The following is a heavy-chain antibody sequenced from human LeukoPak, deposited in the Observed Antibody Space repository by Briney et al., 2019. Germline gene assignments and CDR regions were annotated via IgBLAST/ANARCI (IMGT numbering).Heavy chain of an antibody. D-gene: IGHD6-6*01. CDR1: GYSISSGYY. J-gene: IGHJ6*03. V-gene: IGHV4-38-2*02. CDR3: ARSSSSGQNYYYYYYMDV. CDR2: IYHSGST. Sequence: SETLSLTCTVSGYSISSGYYWGWIRQPPGKGLEWIGIIYHSGSTYYNPSLKSRVTISVDTSKNQFSLKLSSVTAADTAVYYCARSSSSGQNYYYYYYMDVWGKGTTVTVSS.